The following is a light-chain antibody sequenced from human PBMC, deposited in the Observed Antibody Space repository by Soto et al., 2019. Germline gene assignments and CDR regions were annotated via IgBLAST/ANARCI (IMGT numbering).Light chain of an antibody. CDR2: GAS. CDR3: QQYNNWPVT. CDR1: QSVSSN. V-gene: IGKV3-15*01. J-gene: IGKJ1*01. Sequence: EIVMTQSPATLSVSPGERATLSCRASQSVSSNLACYQQKPGQAPRLLIYGASTRATAIPARFSGSGSGTEFTLTISSLQSEDFAVYYCQQYNNWPVTFGQGTKVEI.